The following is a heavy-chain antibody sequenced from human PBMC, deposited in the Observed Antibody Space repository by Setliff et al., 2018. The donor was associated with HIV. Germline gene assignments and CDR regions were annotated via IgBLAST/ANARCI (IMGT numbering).Heavy chain of an antibody. CDR1: DDSVSTFY. CDR3: ARLPQRGFSYERGKYFDL. CDR2: MYHTGST. V-gene: IGHV4-38-2*02. D-gene: IGHD5-18*01. Sequence: SETLSLTCTVSDDSVSTFYWNWIRQPPGKGLEWIGSMYHTGSTYYSPSLNSRFTISVDTSKNQFSLKLRSVTAADTAVYYCARLPQRGFSYERGKYFDLWGRGTLVTVSS. J-gene: IGHJ2*01.